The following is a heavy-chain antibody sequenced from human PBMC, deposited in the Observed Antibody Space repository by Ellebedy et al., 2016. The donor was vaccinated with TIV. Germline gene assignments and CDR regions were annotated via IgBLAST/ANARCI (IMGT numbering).Heavy chain of an antibody. Sequence: GGSLRPSCAASGFTFGSFAMHWVRQAPGKGLEWLSVISGDGSSAYLADSVKGRFTLTRDNSKKTLYLQMNRLRTEDTAVYYCAKGSSSGFNYDRVGFEYWGQGTLVTVSS. CDR3: AKGSSSGFNYDRVGFEY. CDR1: GFTFGSFA. J-gene: IGHJ4*02. CDR2: ISGDGSSA. V-gene: IGHV3-23*01. D-gene: IGHD3-22*01.